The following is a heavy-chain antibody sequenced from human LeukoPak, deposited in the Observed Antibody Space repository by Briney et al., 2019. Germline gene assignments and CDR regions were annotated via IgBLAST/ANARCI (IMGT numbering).Heavy chain of an antibody. CDR2: VYFRGTT. Sequence: SETLSLTCTVSGGSISSYYWSWIRQPPGKRLEWIGYVYFRGTTNYNPSIKSRVTISVDTSKNQFSLKLASVTAADTAVYYCARSPGAPFDYWGQGSLVTVSS. D-gene: IGHD7-27*01. CDR1: GGSISSYY. J-gene: IGHJ4*02. V-gene: IGHV4-59*01. CDR3: ARSPGAPFDY.